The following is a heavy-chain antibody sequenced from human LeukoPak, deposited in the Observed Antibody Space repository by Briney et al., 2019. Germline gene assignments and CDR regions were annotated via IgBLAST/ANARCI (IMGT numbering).Heavy chain of an antibody. CDR1: GFTFSTYG. D-gene: IGHD6-19*01. CDR3: AKDFDETWIAVAGYFDY. CDR2: IPYDGSDK. J-gene: IGHJ4*02. V-gene: IGHV3-30*02. Sequence: PGGSLRLSCAASGFTFSTYGMHWVRQAPDKGLEWVAFIPYDGSDKYYADSVKGRFTISRDNSKNTLYLQMNSLRAEDTALYYCAKDFDETWIAVAGYFDYWGQGTLVTVSS.